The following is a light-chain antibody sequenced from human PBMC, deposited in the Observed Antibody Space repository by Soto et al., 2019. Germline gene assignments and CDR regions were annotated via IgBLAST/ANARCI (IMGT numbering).Light chain of an antibody. CDR3: QQSYTAPYT. Sequence: DIQMTQSPSSLSASVGDAVSLTCRASRSISNYLNWYQQKPGRAPTLLISGASSLQRGVPSRFSGIGSGTTFTLTITSLKPADCASYFCQQSYTAPYTFGPGTQVEIK. CDR2: GAS. V-gene: IGKV1-39*01. J-gene: IGKJ3*01. CDR1: RSISNY.